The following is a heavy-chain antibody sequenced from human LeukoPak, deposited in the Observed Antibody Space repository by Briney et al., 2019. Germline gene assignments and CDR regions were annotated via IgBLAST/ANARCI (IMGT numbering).Heavy chain of an antibody. Sequence: GGSLRLSCAASGFTFRSYAMSWVRQAPGKGLEWVSTISGSGGSTYYADSVKGRFTISRDNAKNSLYLQMNSLRAEDTAVYYCARLFDILPDYWGQGTLVTVSS. J-gene: IGHJ4*02. CDR2: ISGSGGST. CDR1: GFTFRSYA. CDR3: ARLFDILPDY. D-gene: IGHD3-9*01. V-gene: IGHV3-23*01.